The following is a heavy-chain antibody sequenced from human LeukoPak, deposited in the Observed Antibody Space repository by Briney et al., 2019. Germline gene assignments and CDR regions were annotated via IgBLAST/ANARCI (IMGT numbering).Heavy chain of an antibody. Sequence: GGSLRLSCAASGFTFSSYGMHWVRQAPGKGLEWVAFIRYDGSNKYYADSVKGRFTISRDNSKNTLYLQMNSLRAEDTAVYYCAKERSPYSSGWLDAFDIWGQGTMVTVSS. CDR3: AKERSPYSSGWLDAFDI. CDR1: GFTFSSYG. J-gene: IGHJ3*02. D-gene: IGHD6-19*01. V-gene: IGHV3-30*02. CDR2: IRYDGSNK.